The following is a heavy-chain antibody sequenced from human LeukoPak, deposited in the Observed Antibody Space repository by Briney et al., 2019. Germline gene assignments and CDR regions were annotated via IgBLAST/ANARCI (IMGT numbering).Heavy chain of an antibody. CDR2: ISNDGRSI. CDR1: GFTFSSYG. CDR3: AREACSGSCHSDYFDY. V-gene: IGHV3-30*03. J-gene: IGHJ4*02. Sequence: GGSLRLSCAASGFTFSSYGMHWVRQAPAKGLEWVAVISNDGRSIYYADSVKGRFTISRDNSKNTLYLQVNSLRAEDTAVYSCAREACSGSCHSDYFDYWGQGTLVTVSS. D-gene: IGHD2-15*01.